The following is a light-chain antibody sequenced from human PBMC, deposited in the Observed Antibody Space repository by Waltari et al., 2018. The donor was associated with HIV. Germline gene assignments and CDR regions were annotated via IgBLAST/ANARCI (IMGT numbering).Light chain of an antibody. V-gene: IGLV1-47*01. CDR2: RMN. Sequence: QSVLTQPPSASGTPGQRVTIFCSGSSSNIGTFYVYWYQKLPGTAPKLLIYRMNQRPLGAPSRFSASKSCTSASLAMCGRRSEYEADYDGAAWDDSLCRPVFGAGTKLTSL. CDR1: SSNIGTFY. J-gene: IGLJ3*02. CDR3: AAWDDSLCRPV.